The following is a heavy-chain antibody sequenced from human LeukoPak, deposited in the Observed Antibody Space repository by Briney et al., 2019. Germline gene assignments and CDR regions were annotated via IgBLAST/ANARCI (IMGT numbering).Heavy chain of an antibody. J-gene: IGHJ4*02. CDR2: ISGGGEST. CDR3: ARRSGRRYEY. D-gene: IGHD5-24*01. V-gene: IGHV3-48*03. Sequence: PGGSLRLSCAASGFTFGSYKMNWVRHAPGRGLEWVSHISGGGESTVYPDAVKGRFTISRDNAKNSLYLQMNSLRVEDTGVYYCARRSGRRYEYWGQGVLLTVSP. CDR1: GFTFGSYK.